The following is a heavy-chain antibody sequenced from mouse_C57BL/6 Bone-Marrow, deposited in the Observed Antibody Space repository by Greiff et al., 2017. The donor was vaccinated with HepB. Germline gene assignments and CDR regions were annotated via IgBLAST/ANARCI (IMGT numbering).Heavy chain of an antibody. CDR3: ARYERDYGSSYPYFDV. J-gene: IGHJ1*03. CDR1: GFTFTDYY. CDR2: IRNKANGYTT. D-gene: IGHD1-1*01. V-gene: IGHV7-3*01. Sequence: VQLKESGGGLVQPGGSLSLSCAASGFTFTDYYMSWVRQPPGKALEWLGFIRNKANGYTTEYSASVKGRFTISRDNSQSILYLQMNALRAEDSATYYCARYERDYGSSYPYFDVWGTGTTVTVSS.